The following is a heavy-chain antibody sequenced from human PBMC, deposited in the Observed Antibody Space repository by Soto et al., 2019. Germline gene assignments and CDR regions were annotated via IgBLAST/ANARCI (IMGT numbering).Heavy chain of an antibody. CDR3: VRDSHGDY. CDR1: GFTFSNYW. Sequence: EVQLVESGGGLVQPGGSLRLSCAGSGFTFSNYWMHWVRQDPGKGLEWFSRIDHDGPTDYSDSVRGRFTISRDNAENTLYLQMNSLRPEDTAVYYCVRDSHGDYWGQGTLVTVSS. CDR2: IDHDGPT. V-gene: IGHV3-74*01. J-gene: IGHJ4*02.